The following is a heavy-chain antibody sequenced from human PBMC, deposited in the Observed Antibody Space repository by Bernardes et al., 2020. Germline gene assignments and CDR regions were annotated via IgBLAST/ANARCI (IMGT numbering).Heavy chain of an antibody. V-gene: IGHV4-59*01. CDR2: IFYSGST. CDR1: GGSITSYY. J-gene: IGHJ3*02. CDR3: AKDRRGYNYGFGAFDI. Sequence: SETLSLTRTVSGGSITSYYWSWIRQPPGKGLEWIGYIFYSGSTNYNPSLKSRVTILVDTSKNQFSLKLSSVTAADTAVYYCAKDRRGYNYGFGAFDIWGQGTMVTVPS. D-gene: IGHD5-18*01.